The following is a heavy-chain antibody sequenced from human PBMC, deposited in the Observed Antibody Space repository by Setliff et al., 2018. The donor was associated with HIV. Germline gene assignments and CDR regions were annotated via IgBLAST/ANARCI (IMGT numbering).Heavy chain of an antibody. J-gene: IGHJ3*02. V-gene: IGHV4-59*10. Sequence: SETLSLTCAVYGGSFSGYYWSWIRQPAGKGLEWIGRIYTSGSTNYNPSLKRRVTMSVDTSKNHFSLKLRSVTAADTAVYYCATLDQDFHSSAFDTFDIWGQGTMVTVSS. CDR3: ATLDQDFHSSAFDTFDI. D-gene: IGHD3-22*01. CDR2: IYTSGST. CDR1: GGSFSGYY.